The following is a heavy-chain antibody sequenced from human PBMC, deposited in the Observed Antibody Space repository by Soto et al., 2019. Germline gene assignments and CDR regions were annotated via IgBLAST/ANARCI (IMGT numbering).Heavy chain of an antibody. CDR3: ARDIASGASTGVFDY. D-gene: IGHD3-10*01. CDR2: ISSSSSTI. V-gene: IGHV3-48*02. J-gene: IGHJ4*02. CDR1: RFTFSSYS. Sequence: GGSLRLSCAASRFTFSSYSMNRVRNAPGKGLEWVSYISSSSSTIYYADSVKGRFTISRDNAKNSLYLQMNSLRDEDTAVYYCARDIASGASTGVFDYCGQGPLVTVAS.